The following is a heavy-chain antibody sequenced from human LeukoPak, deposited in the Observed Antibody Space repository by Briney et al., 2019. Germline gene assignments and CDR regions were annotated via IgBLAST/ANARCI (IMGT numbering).Heavy chain of an antibody. CDR1: GFTLSSYN. CDR3: ARVGYSYGPYYYYYMDV. Sequence: GGSLRLSCAASGFTLSSYNMNWVRQAPGKGLEWVSSISSSSSYIYYADSVKGRFTISRDNARNSLYLQMNSLRAEDTAVYYCARVGYSYGPYYYYYMDVWGKGTTVTVSS. D-gene: IGHD5-18*01. CDR2: ISSSSSYI. J-gene: IGHJ6*03. V-gene: IGHV3-21*01.